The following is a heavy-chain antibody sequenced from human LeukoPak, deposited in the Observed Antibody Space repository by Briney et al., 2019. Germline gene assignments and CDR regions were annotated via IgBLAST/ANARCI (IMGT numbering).Heavy chain of an antibody. CDR2: INHSGST. J-gene: IGHJ4*02. Sequence: PSETLSLTCAVYGGSFSGYYWSWIRQPPGKGLEWIGEINHSGSTNYNPSLKSRVTISVDTSKNQFSLKLSSVTAADTAVYYCARGLDWNDELDYWGQGTLVTVSS. CDR3: ARGLDWNDELDY. D-gene: IGHD1-1*01. CDR1: GGSFSGYY. V-gene: IGHV4-34*01.